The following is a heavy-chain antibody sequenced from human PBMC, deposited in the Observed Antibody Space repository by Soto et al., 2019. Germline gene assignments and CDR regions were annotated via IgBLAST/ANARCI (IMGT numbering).Heavy chain of an antibody. Sequence: PSETLSLTCTVSGGSVSSGSYYWSWIRQPPGKGLEWIGYIYYSGSTNYNPSLKSRVTISVDTSKNQFSLKLSSVTAADTAVYYCARDQGYSYEYYFDYWGQGTLVTVS. CDR1: GGSVSSGSYY. D-gene: IGHD5-18*01. J-gene: IGHJ4*02. CDR2: IYYSGST. V-gene: IGHV4-61*01. CDR3: ARDQGYSYEYYFDY.